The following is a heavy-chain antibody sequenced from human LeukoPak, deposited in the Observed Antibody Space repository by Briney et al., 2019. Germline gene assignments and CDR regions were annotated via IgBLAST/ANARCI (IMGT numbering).Heavy chain of an antibody. V-gene: IGHV3-48*01. CDR1: GFTFSSHS. CDR2: NISSSSTI. Sequence: GGSLRLSCAASGFTFSSHSMNWVRQAPGKGLEWVSYNISSSSTIYYADSVKGRFTISRDNAKNSLYLQMNSLRADDTAVYYCARAVGHGSGSPRMDVWGNGTTVTVSS. D-gene: IGHD3-10*01. CDR3: ARAVGHGSGSPRMDV. J-gene: IGHJ6*04.